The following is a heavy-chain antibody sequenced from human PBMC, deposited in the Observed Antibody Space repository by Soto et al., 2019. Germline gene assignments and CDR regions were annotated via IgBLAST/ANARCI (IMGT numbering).Heavy chain of an antibody. CDR2: IKKDGTEK. J-gene: IGHJ4*02. CDR1: GITTSSYW. Sequence: GWSLRLSCAASGITTSSYWMGWVRQAPGRGLEWVASIKKDGTEKHYMDSLKGRFTISRDNALNSLYLQMNSLRAEDTAVYFCVTGYHSDYWGQGTLVTVSA. V-gene: IGHV3-7*03. D-gene: IGHD2-2*01. CDR3: VTGYHSDY.